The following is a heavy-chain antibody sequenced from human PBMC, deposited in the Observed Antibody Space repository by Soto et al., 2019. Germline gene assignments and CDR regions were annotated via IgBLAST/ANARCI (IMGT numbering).Heavy chain of an antibody. V-gene: IGHV3-53*02. J-gene: IGHJ6*01. CDR2: IYSGGST. CDR1: GFTVSSNY. Sequence: EVQLVETGGGLIQPGGSLRLSCAASGFTVSSNYMSWVRQAPGKGLEWVSVIYSGGSTYYADSVRGRFTISRDNSKNTLYLQMXXXXXXXXXXXXXXRDPPATRXXMDVWGQXT. CDR3: XRDPPATRXXMDV.